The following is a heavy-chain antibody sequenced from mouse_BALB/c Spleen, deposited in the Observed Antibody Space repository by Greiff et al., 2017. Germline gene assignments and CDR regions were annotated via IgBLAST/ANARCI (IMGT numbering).Heavy chain of an antibody. D-gene: IGHD2-3*01. V-gene: IGHV1-7*01. CDR3: ARSYDGYFAY. CDR2: INPSTGYT. J-gene: IGHJ3*01. Sequence: VQLQQSGAELAKPGASVKMSCKASGYTFTSYWMHWVKQRPGQGLEWIGYINPSTGYTEYNQKFKDKATLTAGKSSSTAYMQLSSLTSEDSAVYYCARSYDGYFAYWGQGTLVTVSA. CDR1: GYTFTSYW.